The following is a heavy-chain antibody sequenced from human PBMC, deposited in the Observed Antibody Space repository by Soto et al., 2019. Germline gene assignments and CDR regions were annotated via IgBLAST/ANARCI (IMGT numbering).Heavy chain of an antibody. V-gene: IGHV3-66*01. J-gene: IGHJ3*01. CDR2: IYSGGST. CDR3: ARGDRGGFDL. D-gene: IGHD3-10*01. Sequence: GGSLRLSCAASGFTVSSNYMSWVRQAPGKGLEWVSVIYSGGSTYYADSVKGRFTISRDNAKNAIFLQMTSLRVDDTAVYFCARGDRGGFDLWGQGTMVTVSS. CDR1: GFTVSSNY.